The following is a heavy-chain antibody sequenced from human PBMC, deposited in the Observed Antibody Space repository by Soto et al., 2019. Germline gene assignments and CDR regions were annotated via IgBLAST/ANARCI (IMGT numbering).Heavy chain of an antibody. Sequence: QVQLVQSGAEVKKPGASVKVSCKASGYTFTSYAMHCVRQAPGQRLEWMGWINAGNGNTKYSPKFQGRVTITSDTSASTAYMELSSLRSEDTAVYYCARDLGGWPDYWGQGTLVTVSS. V-gene: IGHV1-3*01. J-gene: IGHJ4*02. D-gene: IGHD2-15*01. CDR1: GYTFTSYA. CDR2: INAGNGNT. CDR3: ARDLGGWPDY.